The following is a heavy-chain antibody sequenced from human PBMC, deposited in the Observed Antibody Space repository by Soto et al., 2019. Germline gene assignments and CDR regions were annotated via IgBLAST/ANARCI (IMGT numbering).Heavy chain of an antibody. V-gene: IGHV1-3*01. CDR3: AREYGYYDSSGQLDYGNFDP. Sequence: QVQLVQSGAEVKEPGASVKISCKTSGYSFTSYVMHWVRQAPGQSLARMGSINAGNGNTKGSQKSQHRVTVTRATSASTVYMELSSWTSEDTAFYYCAREYGYYDSSGQLDYGNFDPGGRDTLNTVSS. J-gene: IGHJ2*01. D-gene: IGHD3-22*01. CDR1: GYSFTSYV. CDR2: INAGNGNT.